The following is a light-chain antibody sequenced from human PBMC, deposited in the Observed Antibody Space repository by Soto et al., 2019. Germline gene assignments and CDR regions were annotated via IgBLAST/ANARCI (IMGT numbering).Light chain of an antibody. CDR3: QQYYNTPYT. Sequence: EIVMTQSPATLSVSPGEGATLSCRASQGIGNTLAWYQQKPGQPPKLLIYWASTRESGVPDRFSGSGSGTDFALTIDSLQAEDVAVYYCQQYYNTPYTFGQGTKLEIK. J-gene: IGKJ2*01. V-gene: IGKV4-1*01. CDR2: WAS. CDR1: QGIGNT.